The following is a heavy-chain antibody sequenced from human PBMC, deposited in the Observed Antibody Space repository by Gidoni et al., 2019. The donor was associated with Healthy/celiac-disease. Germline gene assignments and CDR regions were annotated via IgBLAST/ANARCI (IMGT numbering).Heavy chain of an antibody. CDR1: GFTFSGSA. Sequence: EVQLVESGGGLVQPGGSLKLSCAASGFTFSGSAMNWVRQASGKGLEWVGRIRSKANSYATAYAASVKGRFTISRDDSKNTAYLQMNSLKTEDTAVYYCTSRPPGYYFDYWGQGTLVTVSS. J-gene: IGHJ4*02. V-gene: IGHV3-73*02. CDR3: TSRPPGYYFDY. CDR2: IRSKANSYAT. D-gene: IGHD6-6*01.